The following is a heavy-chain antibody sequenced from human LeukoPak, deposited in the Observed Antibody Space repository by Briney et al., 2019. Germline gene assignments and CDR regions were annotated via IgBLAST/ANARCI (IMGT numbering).Heavy chain of an antibody. CDR2: IYHSGST. CDR1: GGSISSSSYY. Sequence: SETLSLTCTVSGGSISSSSYYWGWIRQPPGKGLEWIGSIYHSGSTYYNPSLKSRVTISVDTSKNQFSLKLSSVTAADTAVYYCARTYCSSTSCQRLDPWGQGTLVTVSS. D-gene: IGHD2-2*01. V-gene: IGHV4-39*07. J-gene: IGHJ5*02. CDR3: ARTYCSSTSCQRLDP.